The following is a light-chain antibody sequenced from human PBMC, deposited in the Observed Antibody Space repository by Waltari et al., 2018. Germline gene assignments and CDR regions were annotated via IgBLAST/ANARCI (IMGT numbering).Light chain of an antibody. Sequence: DIQMTQSPSTLSASVGDRVTITCRASQSISSWLAWYQQKPGKAPKLLIYKSSSLESGVPSRFSVSGSGTEFTLTISSLQPDDFATYYCQQYNIYWTFGQGTKVEIK. CDR2: KSS. J-gene: IGKJ1*01. V-gene: IGKV1-5*03. CDR3: QQYNIYWT. CDR1: QSISSW.